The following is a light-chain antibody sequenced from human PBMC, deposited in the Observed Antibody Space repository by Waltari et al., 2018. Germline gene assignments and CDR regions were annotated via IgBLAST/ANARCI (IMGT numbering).Light chain of an antibody. J-gene: IGKJ1*01. V-gene: IGKV3-20*01. Sequence: SCRASQSVAKDLAWYQQKPGQAPRLLIYHTSNRANGIPDRFSGSGSGTDFSLTISRLDPEDFAVYYCQKYDSLPATFGQGTKVEIK. CDR1: QSVAKD. CDR3: QKYDSLPAT. CDR2: HTS.